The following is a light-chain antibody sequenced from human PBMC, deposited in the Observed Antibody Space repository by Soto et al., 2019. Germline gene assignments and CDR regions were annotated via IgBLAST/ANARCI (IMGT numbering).Light chain of an antibody. J-gene: IGKJ4*01. CDR3: QPYNNWPLT. CDR1: QTISSW. Sequence: DIQMTQSPSTLSSSVGDRFTIAVRASQTISSWLAWYQQKPGKAPKLLIYKASTLKSGVPSRFSGSGSGTEFTLTINSLQSEDFAIYYCQPYNNWPLTFGGGTKVDI. CDR2: KAS. V-gene: IGKV1-5*03.